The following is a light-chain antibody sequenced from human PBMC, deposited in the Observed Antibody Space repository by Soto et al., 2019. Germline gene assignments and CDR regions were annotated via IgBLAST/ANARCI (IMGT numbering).Light chain of an antibody. Sequence: EIVLPQSTGTVSLSAGERATLSCMGSQSVSRNYLAWYQQNPGQTPRLLIYGASSRAAGIPDRFSGSGSGTDFSLAICRLEPEDFAVYYCQEYGTLPWTFGQGTKVDVK. V-gene: IGKV3-20*01. CDR1: QSVSRNY. J-gene: IGKJ1*01. CDR3: QEYGTLPWT. CDR2: GAS.